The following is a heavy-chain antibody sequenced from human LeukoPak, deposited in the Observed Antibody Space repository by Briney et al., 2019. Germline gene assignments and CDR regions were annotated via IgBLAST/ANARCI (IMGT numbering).Heavy chain of an antibody. J-gene: IGHJ4*02. CDR2: ISAYNGNT. Sequence: ASVTVSFTASGYTFTSYGISWVRQAPGQGLEWMGWISAYNGNTNYAQKLQGRVTMTTDTSTSTAYMELRSLRSDDTAVYYCARFAHPRLLYGDDLYYFDYWGQGTLVTVSS. D-gene: IGHD4-17*01. V-gene: IGHV1-18*01. CDR3: ARFAHPRLLYGDDLYYFDY. CDR1: GYTFTSYG.